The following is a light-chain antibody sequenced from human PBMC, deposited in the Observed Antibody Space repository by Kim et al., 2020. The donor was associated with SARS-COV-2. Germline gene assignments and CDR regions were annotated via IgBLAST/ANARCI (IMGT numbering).Light chain of an antibody. CDR2: GAS. CDR1: QTIGRW. J-gene: IGKJ2*02. Sequence: DIQMTQSPSTLSASEGDRVTISCRASQTIGRWLAWYKQKPGKAPKLLISGASYLENGAPSRFSGSGSGTEFTLTISGLQPDDFATYYCQQCKKDVCTFGEGTKLEI. CDR3: QQCKKDVCT. V-gene: IGKV1-5*01.